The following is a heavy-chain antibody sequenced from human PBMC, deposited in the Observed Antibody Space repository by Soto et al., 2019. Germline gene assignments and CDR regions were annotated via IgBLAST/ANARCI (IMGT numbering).Heavy chain of an antibody. V-gene: IGHV3-7*01. CDR2: IKQDGSEK. Sequence: PGGSLRLSCAASGFTFSSYLMSWVRQSPGKGLEWVANIKQDGSEKYYVDSVKGRFTISRDNAKNSLYLQMDSLRAEDTAVYYCARGVRITMIVDDAFDIWGQGTMVTVSS. D-gene: IGHD3-22*01. J-gene: IGHJ3*02. CDR3: ARGVRITMIVDDAFDI. CDR1: GFTFSSYL.